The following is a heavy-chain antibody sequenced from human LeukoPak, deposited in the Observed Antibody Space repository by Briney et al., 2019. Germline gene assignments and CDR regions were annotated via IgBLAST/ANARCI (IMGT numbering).Heavy chain of an antibody. D-gene: IGHD6-13*01. CDR3: IRDSSSSFDY. CDR2: INSDGSNT. CDR1: GYTFTTYW. Sequence: GGSLRLSCAASGYTFTTYWIHWVRQAPGKGLVWVSLINSDGSNTGYADSVKGRFTISRDNAKNLVYLQMNSLSAEETAVYYCIRDSSSSFDYWGQGTLVTVSS. V-gene: IGHV3-74*01. J-gene: IGHJ4*02.